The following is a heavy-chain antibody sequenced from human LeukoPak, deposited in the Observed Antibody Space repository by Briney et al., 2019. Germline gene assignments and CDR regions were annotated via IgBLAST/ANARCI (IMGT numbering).Heavy chain of an antibody. V-gene: IGHV1-2*02. J-gene: IGHJ4*02. Sequence: ASVKVSCKATGYTFTGYYMHWVRQAPGQGLEWKGWINPNSGDTNFAQKFQGRVTMTRDTSISTAYMELGRLRSDDTAVYYCARGSGYLDIVAPRDYWGQGTLVTVSS. CDR2: INPNSGDT. CDR1: GYTFTGYY. D-gene: IGHD5-12*01. CDR3: ARGSGYLDIVAPRDY.